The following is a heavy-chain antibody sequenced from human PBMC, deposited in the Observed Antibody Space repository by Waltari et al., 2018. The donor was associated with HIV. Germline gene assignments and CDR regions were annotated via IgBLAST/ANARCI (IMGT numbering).Heavy chain of an antibody. Sequence: QVQLVESGGGVVQSARSLRVSCAASGFNFSSYGMPWVRQAPGKGLEWVAVISYDGSNKYYADSVKGRFTISRDNSKNTLYLQMNSLRAEDTAVYYCAKPAAMASYGMDVWGQGTTVTVSS. V-gene: IGHV3-30*18. CDR1: GFNFSSYG. J-gene: IGHJ6*02. D-gene: IGHD5-18*01. CDR3: AKPAAMASYGMDV. CDR2: ISYDGSNK.